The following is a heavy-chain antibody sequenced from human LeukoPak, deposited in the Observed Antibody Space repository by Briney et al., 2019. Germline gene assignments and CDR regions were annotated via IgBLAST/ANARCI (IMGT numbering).Heavy chain of an antibody. CDR3: ARERSGYSYDFDY. V-gene: IGHV4-59*01. J-gene: IGHJ4*02. CDR1: GGSISSYY. D-gene: IGHD5-18*01. CDR2: IYYSGTI. Sequence: PSETLSLTCTVSGGSISSYYWSWIRQPPGKGLEWIGYIYYSGTINYNPSLKSRVTISVDTSKNQFSLKLGSVTAADTAVYYCARERSGYSYDFDYWGQGTLVTVSS.